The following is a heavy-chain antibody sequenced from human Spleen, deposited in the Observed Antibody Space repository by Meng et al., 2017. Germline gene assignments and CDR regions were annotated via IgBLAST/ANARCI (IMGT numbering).Heavy chain of an antibody. V-gene: IGHV4-39*07. CDR1: GDSVSSGSYY. D-gene: IGHD6-13*01. J-gene: IGHJ6*02. CDR3: ARDLLPPPTIGAQGMDV. CDR2: ISSSGST. Sequence: SETLSLTCTVSGDSVSSGSYYWSWIRQPPGKGLEWITSISSSGSTYYNPSLKSRVTISVDTSKNHFSLKLSSVTAADTAVYYCARDLLPPPTIGAQGMDVWGQGTTVTVSS.